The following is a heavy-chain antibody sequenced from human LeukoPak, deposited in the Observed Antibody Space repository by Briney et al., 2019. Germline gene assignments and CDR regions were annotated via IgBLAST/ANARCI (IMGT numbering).Heavy chain of an antibody. CDR2: MNPNSGNT. D-gene: IGHD3-10*01. CDR3: ARGGSGSYFFDY. CDR1: GYTFSNYD. Sequence: SVKVSCKASGYTFSNYDINWVRQATEQGLEWMGWMNPNSGNTGYAQKFQGRVTMTRNTSISTAYMELSSLRSEDTAVYYCARGGSGSYFFDYWGQGTLVTVSS. V-gene: IGHV1-8*01. J-gene: IGHJ4*02.